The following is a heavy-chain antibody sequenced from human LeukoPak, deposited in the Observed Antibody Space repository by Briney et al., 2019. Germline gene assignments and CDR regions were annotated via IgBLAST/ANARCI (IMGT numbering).Heavy chain of an antibody. CDR3: ARGRHSSGWYNTFDY. J-gene: IGHJ4*02. D-gene: IGHD6-19*01. V-gene: IGHV3-30-3*01. CDR2: VSYDGSDK. Sequence: GGSLRLSCAASGFTFSGYAMHWVRQAPGKGLEWVAIVSYDGSDKYYADSVKGRFTISRDNSKNTLYLQVNSLRAEDTAVYYCARGRHSSGWYNTFDYWGQGTLVTVSS. CDR1: GFTFSGYA.